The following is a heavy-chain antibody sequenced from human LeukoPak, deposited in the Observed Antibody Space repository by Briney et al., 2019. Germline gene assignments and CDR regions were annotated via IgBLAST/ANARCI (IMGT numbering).Heavy chain of an antibody. CDR3: ASASSHRIAAGGDY. Sequence: GGSLRLSCAASGFTVSNYWMHWVRQAPGKGLVWVSRINSDGSSRNYADSVKGRFTISSDNAKNTLYLQMNSLRADDTAVYYCASASSHRIAAGGDYWGQGTLVTVSS. CDR2: INSDGSSR. D-gene: IGHD6-13*01. V-gene: IGHV3-74*01. CDR1: GFTVSNYW. J-gene: IGHJ4*02.